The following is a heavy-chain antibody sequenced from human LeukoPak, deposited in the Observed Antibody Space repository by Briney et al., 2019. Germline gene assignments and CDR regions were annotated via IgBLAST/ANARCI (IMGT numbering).Heavy chain of an antibody. J-gene: IGHJ4*02. Sequence: ASVKVSCKASGYTFTNYFMHWVRQAPGQGRVWMGIINPRRGSTSYAQKFQGRVTMTRDTSTCTVYMELSSLRSEDTAVYYCARGGSSSLPFFDYWGQGTLVSVST. D-gene: IGHD6-13*01. CDR2: INPRRGST. CDR1: GYTFTNYF. CDR3: ARGGSSSLPFFDY. V-gene: IGHV1-46*01.